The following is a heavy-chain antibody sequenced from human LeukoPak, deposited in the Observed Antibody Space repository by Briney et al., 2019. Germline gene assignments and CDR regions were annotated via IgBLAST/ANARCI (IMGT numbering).Heavy chain of an antibody. J-gene: IGHJ4*02. CDR3: ARVRGGNYFDY. V-gene: IGHV3-53*01. CDR1: GFTVSSNY. CDR2: IYSGGST. Sequence: GGSLRLSCAVSGFTVSSNYMSWVRQAPGKGLEWVSVIYSGGSTYYADSVKGRFTISRDNSKNTLYLQMNSLRAEDTAVYYCARVRGGNYFDYWGQGTLVTVSS. D-gene: IGHD3-16*01.